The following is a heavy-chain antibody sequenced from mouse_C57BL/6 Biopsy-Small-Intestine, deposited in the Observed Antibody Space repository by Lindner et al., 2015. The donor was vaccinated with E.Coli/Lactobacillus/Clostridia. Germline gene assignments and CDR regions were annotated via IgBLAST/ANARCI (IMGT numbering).Heavy chain of an antibody. J-gene: IGHJ2*01. V-gene: IGHV1-82*01. Sequence: VQLQESGPELVEPGASVKISCKASGYAFSSSWMNWVKQRPGKGLEWIGRIYPGDGDTNYNGKFKGKATLTADKSSSTAYMQLSSLTSEDSAVYFCARRGTTVVAPFDYWGQGTTLTVSS. CDR2: IYPGDGDT. D-gene: IGHD1-1*01. CDR1: GYAFSSSW. CDR3: ARRGTTVVAPFDY.